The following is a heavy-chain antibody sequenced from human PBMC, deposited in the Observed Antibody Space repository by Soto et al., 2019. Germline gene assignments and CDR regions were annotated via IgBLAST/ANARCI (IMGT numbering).Heavy chain of an antibody. V-gene: IGHV3-23*01. J-gene: IGHJ6*02. CDR2: IXGSGGTT. CDR1: GFTFSSXA. Sequence: GGSLRLSCAASGFTFSSXAMXWVRQAPGKGLEWVSAIXGSGGTTYYTESLKGRFTISRDNSKNTLYLQRNSLRAEDTAVYYCAKDLSIAAAGYYYYGMDVWGQGTTVTVSS. D-gene: IGHD6-13*01. CDR3: AKDLSIAAAGYYYYGMDV.